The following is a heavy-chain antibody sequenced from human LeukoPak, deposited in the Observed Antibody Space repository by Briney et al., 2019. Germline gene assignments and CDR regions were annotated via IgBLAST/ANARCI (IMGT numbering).Heavy chain of an antibody. CDR1: GFTFSSYA. CDR3: ARGGHQRFCSGGSCYNSHDY. V-gene: IGHV3-64*01. CDR2: ISSNGGST. Sequence: GGSLRLSCAASGFTFSSYAMHWVRQAPGKGLEYVSAISSNGGSTYYANSVKGRFTISRDNSKNTLYLQMGSLRAEDMAVYYCARGGHQRFCSGGSCYNSHDYWGQGTLVTVSS. D-gene: IGHD2-15*01. J-gene: IGHJ4*02.